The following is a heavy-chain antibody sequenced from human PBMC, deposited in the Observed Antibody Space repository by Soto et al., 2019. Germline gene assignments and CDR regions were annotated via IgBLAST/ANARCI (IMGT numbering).Heavy chain of an antibody. CDR1: GYSISSGYY. Sequence: SETLSLTCAVSGYSISSGYYRGWIRQPPGKGLEWIGSIYHSGSTYYNPSLKSRVTISVDTSKNQFSLKLSSVTAADTAVYYCARARWVTMVRGVIYPDYWGQGTLVTVSS. D-gene: IGHD3-10*01. CDR2: IYHSGST. J-gene: IGHJ4*02. V-gene: IGHV4-38-2*01. CDR3: ARARWVTMVRGVIYPDY.